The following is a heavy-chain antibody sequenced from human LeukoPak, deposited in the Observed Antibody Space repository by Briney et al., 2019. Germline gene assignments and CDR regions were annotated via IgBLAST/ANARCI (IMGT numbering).Heavy chain of an antibody. Sequence: GASVKVSCKASGYTFTGYYIHWVRQAPGQGLEWMGWINPDSGGTIYVQKFQGRVTMTRDSPISTVYMKLSRLSSDDTAVYYCARGPNWGLDYWGQGTLVTVSS. CDR2: INPDSGGT. J-gene: IGHJ4*02. D-gene: IGHD7-27*01. V-gene: IGHV1-2*02. CDR1: GYTFTGYY. CDR3: ARGPNWGLDY.